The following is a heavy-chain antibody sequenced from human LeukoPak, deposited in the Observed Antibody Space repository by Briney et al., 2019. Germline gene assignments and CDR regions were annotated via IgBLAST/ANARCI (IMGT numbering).Heavy chain of an antibody. CDR2: ISYDGSKK. CDR1: GFAFSSYG. V-gene: IGHV3-30*18. J-gene: IGHJ1*01. CDR3: AKDQDSGKYYVRNFQH. Sequence: GGSLRLSCAASGFAFSSYGMHWVRQAPGKGLEWVAVISYDGSKKFYADSVKGRFTISRDNSKNTLSLQMDSLRAEDTAVYYCAKDQDSGKYYVRNFQHWGQGTLVTVSS. D-gene: IGHD1-26*01.